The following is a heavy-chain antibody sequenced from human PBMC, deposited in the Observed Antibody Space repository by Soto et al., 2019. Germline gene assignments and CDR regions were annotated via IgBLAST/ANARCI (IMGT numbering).Heavy chain of an antibody. CDR2: IYHSGST. CDR3: AREQYYYDSSGYYYVGRYFDY. Sequence: QVQLQESGPGLVKPSGTLSLTCAVSGGSISSSNRWRWVRQPPGKGLEWIGEIYHSGSTNYNPSLKSRVTISVDKSKNQFSLKLSSVTAADTAVYYCAREQYYYDSSGYYYVGRYFDYWGQGTLVTVSS. CDR1: GGSISSSNR. V-gene: IGHV4-4*02. D-gene: IGHD3-22*01. J-gene: IGHJ4*02.